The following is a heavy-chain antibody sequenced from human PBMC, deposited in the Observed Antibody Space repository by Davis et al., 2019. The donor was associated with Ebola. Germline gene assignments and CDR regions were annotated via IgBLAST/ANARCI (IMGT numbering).Heavy chain of an antibody. J-gene: IGHJ4*02. CDR2: INAGNGNT. CDR1: GYTFTSYA. CDR3: AREYCSSTSCYTRYYFDY. V-gene: IGHV1-3*01. Sequence: ASVKVSCKASGYTFTSYAMHWVRQAPGQRLEWMGWINAGNGNTKYSQKFQGRVTITRDTSASTAYMELSSLRSEDTAVYYCAREYCSSTSCYTRYYFDYWGQGTLFTVSS. D-gene: IGHD2-2*02.